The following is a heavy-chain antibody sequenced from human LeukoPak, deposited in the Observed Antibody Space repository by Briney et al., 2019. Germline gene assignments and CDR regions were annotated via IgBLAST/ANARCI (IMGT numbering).Heavy chain of an antibody. V-gene: IGHV3-23*01. J-gene: IGHJ4*02. Sequence: GGSLRLSCAAFSNYVMSWVRQAPGKGLEWVSSISNIGGSTYYADSAKGRFTISRDNSKNTVSLQMNSLRAEDTAVYYCTTGPNLYYFDYWGQGTLVTVSS. CDR2: ISNIGGST. CDR3: TTGPNLYYFDY. CDR1: SNYV.